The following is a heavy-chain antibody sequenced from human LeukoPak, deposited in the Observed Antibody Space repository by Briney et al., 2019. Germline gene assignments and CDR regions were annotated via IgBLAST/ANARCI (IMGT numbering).Heavy chain of an antibody. CDR3: ANRGYCSGGRCYWFFQH. CDR2: ISGSGNNT. J-gene: IGHJ1*01. V-gene: IGHV3-23*01. CDR1: GFTFSDYA. Sequence: GGSLRLSCAASGFTFSDYAISWVRQAPGKGLEWVSIISGSGNNTYYADSVRGRFTISRDDSKNTLYLQMNTLRAEDTAVYYCANRGYCSGGRCYWFFQHWGQGTLVIVSS. D-gene: IGHD2-15*01.